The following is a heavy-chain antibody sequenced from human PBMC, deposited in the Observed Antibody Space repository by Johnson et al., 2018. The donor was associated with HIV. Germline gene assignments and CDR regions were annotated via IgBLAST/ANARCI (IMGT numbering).Heavy chain of an antibody. CDR2: ITTGGSP. V-gene: IGHV3-66*01. CDR3: ARVRVGAFDI. Sequence: MLLVESGGGLVQPGGSLRLSCAASGFTVSSNYMSWVRQAPGKGLEWVALITTGGSPYYADSVKGRFTISRDNSKNTLYLQMNSLRAEDTAVYYCARVRVGAFDIWGQGTMVTVSS. J-gene: IGHJ3*02. CDR1: GFTVSSNY. D-gene: IGHD1-26*01.